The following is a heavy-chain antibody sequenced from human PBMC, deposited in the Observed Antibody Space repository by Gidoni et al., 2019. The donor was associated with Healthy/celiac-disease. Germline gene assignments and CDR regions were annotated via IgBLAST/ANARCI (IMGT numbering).Heavy chain of an antibody. CDR1: GYTFTGYY. CDR2: INPNSGGT. Sequence: QVQLVQSGAQVKKPGASVQVSCKDSGYTFTGYYMHWVRQAPGQGLEWMGWINPNSGGTNYAQKFQGRVTMTRDTSISTAYMELSRLISDDTAVYYCATLPYSSSSDPFDYWCQGTLVTVSS. D-gene: IGHD6-6*01. V-gene: IGHV1-2*02. J-gene: IGHJ4*02. CDR3: ATLPYSSSSDPFDY.